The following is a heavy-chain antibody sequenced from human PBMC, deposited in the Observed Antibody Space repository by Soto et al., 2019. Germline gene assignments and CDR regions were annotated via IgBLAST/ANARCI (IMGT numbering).Heavy chain of an antibody. CDR2: SNPESGNP. CDR1: GYTFTDYY. V-gene: IGHV1-2*02. D-gene: IGHD2-15*01. J-gene: IGHJ4*02. CDR3: ASEDCRNTNCLKGFDY. Sequence: QVQMVQSGAEVKKPGDSVKVSCKASGYTFTDYYMHWVRQAPGQGFEWVGGSNPESGNPKYVPKFQGRVTVTMDTSTSTAYMELNRLTSDDTAVYYCASEDCRNTNCLKGFDYWGQGTLVTVSS.